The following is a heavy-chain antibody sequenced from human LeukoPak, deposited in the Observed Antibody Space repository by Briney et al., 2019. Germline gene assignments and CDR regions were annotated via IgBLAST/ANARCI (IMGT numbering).Heavy chain of an antibody. V-gene: IGHV3-49*04. J-gene: IGHJ4*02. CDR1: GFTFGDYA. CDR3: TSPDDYVWGSYRSPKEDLDY. Sequence: GGSLRLSCTASGFTFGDYAMSWVRQAPGKGLEWVGFIRSKAYGGTTEYAASVKGRFTISRDDSKSIAYLQMNSLKTEDTAVYYCTSPDDYVWGSYRSPKEDLDYWGQGTLVTVSS. CDR2: IRSKAYGGTT. D-gene: IGHD3-16*02.